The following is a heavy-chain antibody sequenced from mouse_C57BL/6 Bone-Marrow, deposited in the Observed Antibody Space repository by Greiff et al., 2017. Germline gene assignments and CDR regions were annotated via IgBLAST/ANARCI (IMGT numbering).Heavy chain of an antibody. V-gene: IGHV1-82*01. CDR2: IYPGDGDT. D-gene: IGHD2-4*01. J-gene: IGHJ4*01. CDR3: ARGGYDYGRNAMDY. Sequence: QVQLQQSGPELVKPGASVKISCKASGYAFSSSWMNWVKQRPGKGLEWIGRIYPGDGDTNYNGKFKGKATLTADKSSSTAYMQLSSLTSEDSAVYFCARGGYDYGRNAMDYWGQGTSVTVSS. CDR1: GYAFSSSW.